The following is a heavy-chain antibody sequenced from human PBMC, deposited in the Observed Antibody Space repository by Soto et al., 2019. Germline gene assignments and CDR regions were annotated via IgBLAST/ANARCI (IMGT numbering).Heavy chain of an antibody. CDR1: GFTVSSNY. Sequence: GGSLRLSCAASGFTVSSNYMSWVRHAPGKGLEWVSVIYSGGDTYYADSVKGRFTVSRHNSKNTLYLQMNSLRVEDTAVYYCARGYYYHYMDVWGKGTTVTVSS. D-gene: IGHD2-15*01. V-gene: IGHV3-53*04. J-gene: IGHJ6*03. CDR2: IYSGGDT. CDR3: ARGYYYHYMDV.